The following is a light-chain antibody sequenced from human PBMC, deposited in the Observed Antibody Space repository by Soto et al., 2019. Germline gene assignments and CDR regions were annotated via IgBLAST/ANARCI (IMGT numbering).Light chain of an antibody. CDR1: QSVNSNY. CDR2: GAS. Sequence: EIVLTQSPGTLSFSPGERPTLSCRTSQSVNSNYLACHQQKPGQAPRLLIYGASSRGTGIPDRFSGSGSGTNFTLTISSLEPEDCAVYYSQQCVTSTWTFGQRNRVDTK. V-gene: IGKV3-20*01. CDR3: QQCVTSTWT. J-gene: IGKJ1*01.